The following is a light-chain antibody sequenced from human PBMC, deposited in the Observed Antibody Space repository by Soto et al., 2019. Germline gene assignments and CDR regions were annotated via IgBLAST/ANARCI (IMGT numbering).Light chain of an antibody. V-gene: IGKV3-11*01. Sequence: EIVLTQSPATLSLSPGERATLSCRASQSVSSYLAWYQQKPGQAPRLLIYDASNRATGIPARFSGSGSGTDFTLTISSLEPEDLAVYYCQQRSNWPRAFGQGTNVEIK. CDR1: QSVSSY. CDR3: QQRSNWPRA. J-gene: IGKJ1*01. CDR2: DAS.